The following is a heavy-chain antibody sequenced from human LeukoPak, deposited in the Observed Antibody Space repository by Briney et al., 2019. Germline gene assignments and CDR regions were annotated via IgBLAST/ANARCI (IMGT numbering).Heavy chain of an antibody. CDR2: IYSGGST. CDR3: ARGMIQLWH. CDR1: GFTFSSYW. J-gene: IGHJ4*02. V-gene: IGHV3-53*01. Sequence: PGGSLRLSCAASGFTFSSYWMSWVRQAPGKGLEWVAAIYSGGSTHYADSVKGRFTVSRDNSKNTLYLQMNSLRAEDTAVYYCARGMIQLWHWGQGTLVTVSS. D-gene: IGHD5-18*01.